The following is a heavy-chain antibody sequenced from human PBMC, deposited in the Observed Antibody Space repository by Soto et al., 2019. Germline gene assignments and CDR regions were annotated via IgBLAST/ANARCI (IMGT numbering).Heavy chain of an antibody. CDR2: ISYDGSNK. Sequence: QVQLVESGGGVVQPGRSLRLSCAASGFTFSSYAMHWVRQAPGKGLEWVAVISYDGSNKYYADSVKGRFTISRDNSNNTRYLQMNSLRAEDTAVYYCASQSGGVYFDYWGQGTLVTVSS. CDR3: ASQSGGVYFDY. V-gene: IGHV3-30-3*01. CDR1: GFTFSSYA. D-gene: IGHD3-10*01. J-gene: IGHJ4*02.